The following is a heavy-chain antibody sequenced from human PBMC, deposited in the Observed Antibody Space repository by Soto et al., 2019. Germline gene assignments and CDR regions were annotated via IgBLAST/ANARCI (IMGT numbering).Heavy chain of an antibody. CDR2: IYYSGST. CDR3: ARELGHYDGSGSYYVYYGMDV. Sequence: SETLSLTCTVSGGSISSGDYYWSWIRQPPGKGLEWIGYIYYSGSTYYNPSLKSRVTISVDTSKNQFSLKLSSVTAADTAVYYCARELGHYDGSGSYYVYYGMDVWGQGTTVPVSS. V-gene: IGHV4-30-4*01. D-gene: IGHD3-10*01. CDR1: GGSISSGDYY. J-gene: IGHJ6*02.